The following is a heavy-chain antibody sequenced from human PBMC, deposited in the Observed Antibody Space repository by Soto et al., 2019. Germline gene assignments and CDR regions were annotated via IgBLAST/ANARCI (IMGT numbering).Heavy chain of an antibody. CDR3: VSWMSAHFDY. Sequence: VLLLESGGGFVQPGGSVRLSCAAPQFTFGGLGLSWVRQSPGRGLEWVATISRDEDNTHYADSVNGRFTISKDRSTNTLHLHMASLRAEDTAMYYCVSWMSAHFDYCGRGTLVTVSS. D-gene: IGHD2-2*03. V-gene: IGHV3-23*01. CDR2: ISRDEDNT. J-gene: IGHJ4*02. CDR1: QFTFGGLG.